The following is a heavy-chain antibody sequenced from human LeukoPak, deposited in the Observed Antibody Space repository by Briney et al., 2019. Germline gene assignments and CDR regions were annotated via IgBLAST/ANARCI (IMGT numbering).Heavy chain of an antibody. CDR2: INHSGST. CDR3: ARDTYDILTGYYGRDAFDI. V-gene: IGHV4-34*01. Sequence: SETLSLTCAVYGGSFSGYYWSWIRQPPGKGLEWIGEINHSGSTNYNPSLKSRVTMSVDTSKNQFSLKLSSVTAADTAVYYCARDTYDILTGYYGRDAFDIWGQGTMVTVSS. CDR1: GGSFSGYY. J-gene: IGHJ3*02. D-gene: IGHD3-9*01.